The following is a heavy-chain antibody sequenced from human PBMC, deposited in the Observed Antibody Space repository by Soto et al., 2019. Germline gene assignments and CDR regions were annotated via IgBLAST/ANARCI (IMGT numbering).Heavy chain of an antibody. J-gene: IGHJ4*02. D-gene: IGHD2-8*01. CDR3: ARGDMVYYFDY. CDR2: ISAYNGNT. CDR1: GYRVTSYG. Sequence: ASVKVSCKASGYRVTSYGMSWVRQAPGQGLEWMGWISAYNGNTNYAQKLQGRVTMTTDTSTSTAYMELRSLRSDDTAVYYCARGDMVYYFDYWGQGTLVTVSS. V-gene: IGHV1-18*01.